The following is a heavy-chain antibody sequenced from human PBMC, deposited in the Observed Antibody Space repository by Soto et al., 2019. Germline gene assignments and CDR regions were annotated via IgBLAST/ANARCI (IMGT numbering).Heavy chain of an antibody. J-gene: IGHJ6*02. CDR3: VRVGSCLSPSCVYDGMDV. V-gene: IGHV1-69*01. D-gene: IGHD2-2*01. Sequence: VQLVQSGAEVRKPRSSVKVACKASGGDFKNFIIAWVRQAPGHGLEWMGGVIPIFGTPNFVQKFQDRGMITTNEATSATDKQLRSLRDEDTAVSYCVRVGSCLSPSCVYDGMDVWGQGTTVIVAS. CDR1: GGDFKNFI. CDR2: VIPIFGTP.